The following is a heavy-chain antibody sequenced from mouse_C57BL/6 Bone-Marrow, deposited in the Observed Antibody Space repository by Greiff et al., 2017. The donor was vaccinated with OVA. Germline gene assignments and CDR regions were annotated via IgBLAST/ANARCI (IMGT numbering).Heavy chain of an antibody. CDR3: AREHYYGSSGDYFDY. CDR1: GYTFTSYW. D-gene: IGHD1-1*01. J-gene: IGHJ2*01. CDR2: IHPNSGST. V-gene: IGHV1-64*01. Sequence: VQLVESGAELVKPGASVKLSCKASGYTFTSYWMHWVKQRPGQGLEWIGMIHPNSGSTNYNEKFKSKATLTVDKSSSTAYMQLSSLTSEDSAVYYCAREHYYGSSGDYFDYWGQGTTLTVSS.